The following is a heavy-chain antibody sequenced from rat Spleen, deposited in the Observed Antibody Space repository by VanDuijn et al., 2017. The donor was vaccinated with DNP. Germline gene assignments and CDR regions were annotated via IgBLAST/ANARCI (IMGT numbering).Heavy chain of an antibody. CDR2: IIYDGTRT. CDR1: GFTFSNYY. CDR3: ATHNNYYFGMDA. V-gene: IGHV5S10*01. Sequence: EVQLVESGGGLVQPGRSLKLSCAASGFTFSNYYMAWVRQAPKKGLEWVATIIYDGTRTYYRNSVRGRFTISRDNAKSTLYLQMDSLRSEDTATYYCATHNNYYFGMDAWGQGTSVTVSS. D-gene: IGHD1-10*01. J-gene: IGHJ4*01.